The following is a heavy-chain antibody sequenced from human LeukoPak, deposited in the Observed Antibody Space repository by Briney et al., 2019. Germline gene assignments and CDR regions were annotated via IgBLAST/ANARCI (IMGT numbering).Heavy chain of an antibody. V-gene: IGHV4-30-4*01. D-gene: IGHD3-22*01. CDR3: ASLRRRSYYDTSGYSQPFDY. J-gene: IGHJ4*02. Sequence: PSQTLSLTCTVSGGSISSGDYYWSWIRQPPGKGLEWIGYIYYSGSTYYNPSLKSRVTISVDMSKNQFSLKLSSVTAADTAVYYCASLRRRSYYDTSGYSQPFDYWGQGTLVTVSS. CDR2: IYYSGST. CDR1: GGSISSGDYY.